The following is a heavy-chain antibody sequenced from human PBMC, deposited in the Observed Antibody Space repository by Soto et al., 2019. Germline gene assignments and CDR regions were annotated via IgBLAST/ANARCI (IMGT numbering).Heavy chain of an antibody. CDR2: IYHSGST. J-gene: IGHJ5*02. CDR1: GGSISSGGYS. CDR3: ARGLDTAMAYNWFDP. V-gene: IGHV4-30-2*01. Sequence: SETLSLTCAVSGGSISSGGYSWSWIRQPPGKGLEWIGYIYHSGSTYYNPSLKSRVTISVDRSKNQFSLKLSSVTAADTAVYYCARGLDTAMAYNWFDPWGQGTLVTVS. D-gene: IGHD5-18*01.